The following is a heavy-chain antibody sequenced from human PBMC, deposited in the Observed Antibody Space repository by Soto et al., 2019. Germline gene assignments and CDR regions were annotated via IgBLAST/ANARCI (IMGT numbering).Heavy chain of an antibody. CDR3: ARGGRRLLVYGMDV. CDR2: INHSGST. D-gene: IGHD3-3*01. V-gene: IGHV4-34*01. CDR1: GGSFSGYY. J-gene: IGHJ6*02. Sequence: SETLSLTCAAYGGSFSGYYWRWIRQPPGGGLEWIGAINHSGSTNCNPSLKSRVTISVDTFKNQFSLKLSSVTAADTAVYYCARGGRRLLVYGMDVWDQGTTIAVSS.